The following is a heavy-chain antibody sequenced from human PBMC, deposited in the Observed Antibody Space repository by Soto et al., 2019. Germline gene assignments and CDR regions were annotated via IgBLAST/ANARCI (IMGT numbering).Heavy chain of an antibody. CDR2: IIPRSATS. V-gene: IGHV1-69*12. J-gene: IGHJ6*01. CDR3: ARERLVLVPTTVNSDYYYYALNV. CDR1: GDTFSTYT. Sequence: QVQLVQSGTEVKKPGSSVKVSCKASGDTFSTYTITWMRQAPGQGLEWMGGIIPRSATSNYAVRFQGRVTFTADEYTSIAHNELSSLRPEDTAVYYCARERLVLVPTTVNSDYYYYALNVRGQGTKVIDS. D-gene: IGHD2-15*01.